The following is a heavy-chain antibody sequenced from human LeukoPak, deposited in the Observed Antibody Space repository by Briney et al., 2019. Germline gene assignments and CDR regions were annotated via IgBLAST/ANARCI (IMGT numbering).Heavy chain of an antibody. Sequence: GGSLRLSCRASGFTFSNYAMSWVRQAPGKGLEWVSSINPDGGGSFFADSVKGRFTISRDDSRSVVYLQMNSLSAEGTAVYYCARSGVATCHYWGQGILVTVSS. CDR3: ARSGVATCHY. CDR1: GFTFSNYA. CDR2: INPDGGGS. V-gene: IGHV3-23*01. J-gene: IGHJ4*02. D-gene: IGHD3-10*01.